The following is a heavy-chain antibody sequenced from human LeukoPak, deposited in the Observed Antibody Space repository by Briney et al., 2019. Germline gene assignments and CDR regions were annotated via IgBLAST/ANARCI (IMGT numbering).Heavy chain of an antibody. D-gene: IGHD3-22*01. V-gene: IGHV4-4*02. CDR2: IYHSEST. J-gene: IGHJ4*02. CDR3: ASRLYDSARNFDY. CDR1: GGSTSISKW. Sequence: PSETLSPTCDVSGGSTSISKWWSWVRQPPGKGLEWIGEIYHSESTNYNPSLKSRVTISVDKSKNQFSLKLTSVTAADTAVCYCASRLYDSARNFDYWGQGTLVTVSS.